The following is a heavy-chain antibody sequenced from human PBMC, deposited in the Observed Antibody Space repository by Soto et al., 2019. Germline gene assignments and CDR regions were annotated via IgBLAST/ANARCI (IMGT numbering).Heavy chain of an antibody. CDR2: ISGGGGVST. D-gene: IGHD3-10*01. Sequence: QAPGKGLEWVSGISGGGGVSTYYADSVKGRFTISRDNSMNTLYLQMNGLRAEDTAVYYCAKDTISMVRGVIKWFDPWRQGALVTVS. V-gene: IGHV3-23*01. CDR3: AKDTISMVRGVIKWFDP. J-gene: IGHJ5*02.